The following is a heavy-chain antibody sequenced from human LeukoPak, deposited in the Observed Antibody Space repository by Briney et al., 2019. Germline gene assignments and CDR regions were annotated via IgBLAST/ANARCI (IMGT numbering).Heavy chain of an antibody. V-gene: IGHV4-59*11. D-gene: IGHD3-22*01. CDR3: ARLGNYYDTSYFDY. Sequence: SETLSLTCTVSGGSISSHYWSWIRQPPGKGLEWIGYIYYSGSTNYNPSLKSRVTISVDTSKNQFSLKLSSVTAAGTAVYYCARLGNYYDTSYFDYWGQGTLVTVSS. J-gene: IGHJ4*02. CDR1: GGSISSHY. CDR2: IYYSGST.